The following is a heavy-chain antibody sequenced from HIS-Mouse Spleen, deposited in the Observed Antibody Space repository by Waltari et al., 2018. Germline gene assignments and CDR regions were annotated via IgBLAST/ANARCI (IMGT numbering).Heavy chain of an antibody. CDR1: GFTFSSYS. Sequence: EVQLVESGGGLVKPGGSLRLSCAASGFTFSSYSMNWVRQAPGKGLEWVSSISGSSIYIYHAHSVKGRFTISRDNAKNSLYLQMNSLRAEDTAVYYCASAGTPRYWGQGTLVTVSS. CDR2: ISGSSIYI. D-gene: IGHD1-1*01. J-gene: IGHJ4*02. CDR3: ASAGTPRY. V-gene: IGHV3-21*01.